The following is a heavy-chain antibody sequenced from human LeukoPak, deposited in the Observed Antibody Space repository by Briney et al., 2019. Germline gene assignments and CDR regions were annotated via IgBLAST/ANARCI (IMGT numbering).Heavy chain of an antibody. Sequence: WGSLRLSCAASEFTFTTNAMSWARQAPGKGLKWFSANRGRSGSTYYADSVKGGFTISRDNSRNTLSLQMNSLRAEDTVFFFKQKTAYDILTGYYDYWGQGTLVTVSS. CDR3: QKTAYDILTGYYDY. D-gene: IGHD3-9*01. CDR1: EFTFTTNA. CDR2: NRGRSGST. J-gene: IGHJ4*02. V-gene: IGHV3-23*01.